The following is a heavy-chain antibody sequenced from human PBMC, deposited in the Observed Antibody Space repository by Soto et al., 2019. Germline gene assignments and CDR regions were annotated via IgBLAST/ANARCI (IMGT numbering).Heavy chain of an antibody. V-gene: IGHV4-31*03. D-gene: IGHD6-19*01. CDR3: ARVLLSGWPQYFFDY. Sequence: SETLSLTCTVSGGSISSGAYYWSWIRQHPGKGLEWIGYIYYSGHTYYNPSLKSRVTISVDTSKNQFSLKLSSVTAAATAVYYCARVLLSGWPQYFFDYWGQGTLVTVSS. J-gene: IGHJ4*02. CDR1: GGSISSGAYY. CDR2: IYYSGHT.